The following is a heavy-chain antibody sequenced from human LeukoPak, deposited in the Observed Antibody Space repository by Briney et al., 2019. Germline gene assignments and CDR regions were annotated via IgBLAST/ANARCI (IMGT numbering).Heavy chain of an antibody. V-gene: IGHV3-33*01. CDR1: GFTFSGYG. Sequence: GGSLRLSCAASGFTFSGYGMHWVRQAPGKGLEWVAVIWYDGSSKYYADSVRGRFTISRDNPKNTLYLQMNSLRAEDTAVYCCARELPPLVKFYFDHWGQGTLVTVSS. J-gene: IGHJ4*02. CDR2: IWYDGSSK. D-gene: IGHD1-26*01. CDR3: ARELPPLVKFYFDH.